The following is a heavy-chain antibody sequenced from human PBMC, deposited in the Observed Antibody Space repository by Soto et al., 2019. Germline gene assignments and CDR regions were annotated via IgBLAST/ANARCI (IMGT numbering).Heavy chain of an antibody. V-gene: IGHV3-23*01. CDR2: ISTSGGST. D-gene: IGHD2-2*02. J-gene: IGHJ6*02. Sequence: GGSLRLSCAASGFTFSSYAMSWVRLAPGKGLEWVSSISTSGGSTYYADSVKGRFTISRDSSKNTLFLQMNSLRAEDTAVYYCAEPWVPAAIRSGVNVWGQGTTVTVSS. CDR1: GFTFSSYA. CDR3: AEPWVPAAIRSGVNV.